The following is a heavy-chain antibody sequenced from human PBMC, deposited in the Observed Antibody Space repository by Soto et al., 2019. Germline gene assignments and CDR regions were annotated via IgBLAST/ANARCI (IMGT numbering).Heavy chain of an antibody. D-gene: IGHD3-16*01. CDR2: ISGSGGRS. J-gene: IGHJ4*02. V-gene: IGHV3-23*01. Sequence: EVQLLDSGGGLVQPGGSLRLSCAASGFTFSNYAMTWVRQGPGKGLGWVSGISGSGGRSYYADSVKGRFTISRDNSKRTSYLQMNSLRAEDTAVYYCAKAYFVWSSEQPYYFDYWGQGTLVTVSS. CDR1: GFTFSNYA. CDR3: AKAYFVWSSEQPYYFDY.